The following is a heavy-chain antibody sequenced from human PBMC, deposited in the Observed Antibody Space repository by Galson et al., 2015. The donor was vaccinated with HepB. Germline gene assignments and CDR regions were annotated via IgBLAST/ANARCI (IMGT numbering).Heavy chain of an antibody. V-gene: IGHV4-4*07. D-gene: IGHD7-27*01. Sequence: ETLSLTCTVSGASISSYYWTWIRQPAGKGLEWIGRMSIRGSTNYNPSLKSRVTMSVDTSKNQFSLRLSSVTAADTAVYYCARDSQGLGLWGQGTLVTVSS. CDR1: GASISSYY. CDR2: MSIRGST. J-gene: IGHJ4*02. CDR3: ARDSQGLGL.